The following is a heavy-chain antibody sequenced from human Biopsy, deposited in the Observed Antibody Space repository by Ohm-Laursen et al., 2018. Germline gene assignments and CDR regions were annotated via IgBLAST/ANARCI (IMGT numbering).Heavy chain of an antibody. CDR2: FDPEHGET. V-gene: IGHV1-24*01. Sequence: GSSVKVSCKVSEYTLTELPMHWVRQAPGKGLERMGGFDPEHGETLYAQKFQGRVTMTEDTSTDTAYMELSSLRSEDTAVYYCAADINVWNVNYWGQGTQVTVSS. D-gene: IGHD1-1*01. CDR1: EYTLTELP. J-gene: IGHJ4*02. CDR3: AADINVWNVNY.